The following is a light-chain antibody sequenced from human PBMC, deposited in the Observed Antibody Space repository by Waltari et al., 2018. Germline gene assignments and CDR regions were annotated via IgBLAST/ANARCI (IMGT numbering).Light chain of an antibody. J-gene: IGKJ5*01. CDR1: QSVSSY. V-gene: IGKV3-11*01. CDR3: QQRSNWPT. CDR2: DAS. Sequence: EIVLTQSLATLSLSPGESATLSCRASQSVSSYLAWYQQKPGQAPRLLIYDASNRATGIPARFSGSGSGTDFTLTISSLEPEDFAVYYCQQRSNWPTFGQGTRLEIK.